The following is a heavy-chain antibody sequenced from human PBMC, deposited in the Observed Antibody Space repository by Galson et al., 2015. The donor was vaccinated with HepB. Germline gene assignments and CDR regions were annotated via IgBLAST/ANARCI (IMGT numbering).Heavy chain of an antibody. D-gene: IGHD3-10*01. CDR3: ARLRYGSGSHDY. CDR1: GFTVSSNY. V-gene: IGHV3-53*04. J-gene: IGHJ4*02. Sequence: SLRLSCAASGFTVSSNYMSWVRQAPGKGLEWVSVIYSGGSTYYADSVKGRFTIFRHNSKNTLYLQMNSLRAEDTAVYYCARLRYGSGSHDYWGQGTLVTVSS. CDR2: IYSGGST.